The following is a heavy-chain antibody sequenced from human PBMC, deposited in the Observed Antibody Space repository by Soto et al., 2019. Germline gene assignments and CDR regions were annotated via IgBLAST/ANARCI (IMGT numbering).Heavy chain of an antibody. J-gene: IGHJ4*01. CDR3: ARGEQYSGRIFDY. CDR2: TYYRSKWYY. V-gene: IGHV6-1*01. Sequence: PSQTLSLTCAITGDSVSSNSAGWSCVRQSPSRGLEWLGRTYYRSKWYYEYAVSVRGRITINPDTSKNQYSLQLNSVTPEDTAVYFCARGEQYSGRIFDYWGQGTLVTVS. CDR1: GDSVSSNSAG. D-gene: IGHD1-26*01.